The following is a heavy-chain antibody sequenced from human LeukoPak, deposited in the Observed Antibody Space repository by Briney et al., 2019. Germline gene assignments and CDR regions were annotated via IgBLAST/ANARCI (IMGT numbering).Heavy chain of an antibody. CDR2: IYSDGSNT. CDR1: GFTFHDYW. V-gene: IGHV3-74*01. J-gene: IGHJ6*02. D-gene: IGHD4-11*01. Sequence: GGSLRLSCAASGFTFHDYWMHWVRQAPGGGLVWVSRIYSDGSNTIYADSVKGRFTISRDNAKNTLYLQMNSLTAEDTAIYYCTRDSKYVMDVWGQGTTVTVSS. CDR3: TRDSKYVMDV.